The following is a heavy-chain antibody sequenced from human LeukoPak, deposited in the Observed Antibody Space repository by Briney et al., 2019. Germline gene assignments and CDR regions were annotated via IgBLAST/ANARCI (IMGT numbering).Heavy chain of an antibody. J-gene: IGHJ4*02. D-gene: IGHD1-1*01. Sequence: ASVKVSCKASGYTFTSYYMHWVRQAPGQGVEGMGIINPSGGSTSYAQKFQGRVTMTRDMSTSTVYMELSSLRSEDTAVYYCARDQSIDDRAFDYWGQGTLVTVSS. V-gene: IGHV1-46*01. CDR2: INPSGGST. CDR1: GYTFTSYY. CDR3: ARDQSIDDRAFDY.